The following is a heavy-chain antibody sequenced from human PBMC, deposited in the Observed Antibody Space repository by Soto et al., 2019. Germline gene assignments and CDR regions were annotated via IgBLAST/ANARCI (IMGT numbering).Heavy chain of an antibody. D-gene: IGHD2-2*01. V-gene: IGHV4-59*01. CDR3: ARETSECSSTSCSIDY. CDR2: IYYSGST. J-gene: IGHJ4*02. CDR1: GGSISSYY. Sequence: SETLSLTCTVSGGSISSYYWRWSRQPPGKGLEWIGYIYYSGSTNYNPSLKSRVTISVDTSKNQFSLKLSSVTAADTAVYYCARETSECSSTSCSIDYWGQGTLVTVSS.